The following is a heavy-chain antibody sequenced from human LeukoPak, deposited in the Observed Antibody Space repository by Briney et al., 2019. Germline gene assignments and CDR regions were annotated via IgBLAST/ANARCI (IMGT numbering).Heavy chain of an antibody. V-gene: IGHV3-23*01. CDR2: LTDSGDAT. CDR1: GFTFSHYA. Sequence: GGSLRLSCAVSGFTFSHYAMSWGRQAPGTGLEWVGSLTDSGDATYYADSVKGRLTISRDNSNSTLYLHISGLRDEDTAVYYCARGYSHNSGGWLDPWGQGTLVTVSS. CDR3: ARGYSHNSGGWLDP. D-gene: IGHD5-12*01. J-gene: IGHJ5*02.